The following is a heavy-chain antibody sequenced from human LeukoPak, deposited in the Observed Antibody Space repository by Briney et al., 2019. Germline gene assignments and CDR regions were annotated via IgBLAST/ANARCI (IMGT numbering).Heavy chain of an antibody. CDR3: ASRVLYSSGWYTEFYFDY. CDR1: GGSFSGYY. CDR2: INHSGST. J-gene: IGHJ4*02. V-gene: IGHV4-34*01. D-gene: IGHD6-19*01. Sequence: SETLSLTCAVYGGSFSGYYWSWIRQPPGKGLEWIGEINHSGSTNYNPSLKSRVTISVDKSKNQFSLKLSSVTAADTAVYYCASRVLYSSGWYTEFYFDYWGQGTLVTVSS.